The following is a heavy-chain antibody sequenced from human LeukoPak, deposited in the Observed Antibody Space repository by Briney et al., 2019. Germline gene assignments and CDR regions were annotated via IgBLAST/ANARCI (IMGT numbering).Heavy chain of an antibody. J-gene: IGHJ4*02. Sequence: SETLALTCTVSGGSISSYYWSWLRQPPGKGLEWIGYIYYSGSTNYNPSLKSRVTISVDTSKNQFSLKLSSVTAADTPGYYGARLLARNNFDYWGQGTLVSVST. V-gene: IGHV4-59*08. D-gene: IGHD6-19*01. CDR1: GGSISSYY. CDR3: ARLLARNNFDY. CDR2: IYYSGST.